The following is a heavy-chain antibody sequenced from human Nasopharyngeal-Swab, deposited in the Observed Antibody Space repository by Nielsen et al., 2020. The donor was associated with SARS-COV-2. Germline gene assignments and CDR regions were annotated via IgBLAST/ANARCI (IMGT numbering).Heavy chain of an antibody. CDR1: GASIGSGGYY. D-gene: IGHD3-16*01. V-gene: IGHV4-31*03. CDR3: ATTDRDGWGYFHY. J-gene: IGHJ4*02. Sequence: SETLSLTCTVSGASIGSGGYYWSWIRQHPGKGLEWIGYIYYSGNTYYNPSLKSRVTISVDTSKNQFFLKVDSVTAADTAVYYCATTDRDGWGYFHYWGQGTLVTVSS. CDR2: IYYSGNT.